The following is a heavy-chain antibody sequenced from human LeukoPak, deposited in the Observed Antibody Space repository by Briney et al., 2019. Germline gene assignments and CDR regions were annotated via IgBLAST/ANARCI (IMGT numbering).Heavy chain of an antibody. CDR1: GGSISSGGYY. Sequence: PSETLSLTCTVSGGSISSGGYYWSWIRQSPGKGLEWIGEIYYTGTTNYNPSLKSRVTISIDKSKKQMSLKLSSVTAADTAVYYCARRGGRSVIGYWGQGTLVTVSS. CDR3: ARRGGRSVIGY. V-gene: IGHV4-39*07. CDR2: IYYTGTT. J-gene: IGHJ4*02. D-gene: IGHD3-3*02.